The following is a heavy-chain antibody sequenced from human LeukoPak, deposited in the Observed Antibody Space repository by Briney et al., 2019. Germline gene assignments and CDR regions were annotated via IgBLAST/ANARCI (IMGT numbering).Heavy chain of an antibody. CDR3: AKSRSGSANWALQIFDN. CDR2: ISSSSSYI. J-gene: IGHJ4*02. Sequence: PGGSLRLSCAASGFTFSSYSMNWVRQAPGKGLEWVSSISSSSSYIYYADSVKGRFTISRDNSNNTLYVQMISLRAEDTALYYCAKSRSGSANWALQIFDNWGQGTLVTVSS. CDR1: GFTFSSYS. V-gene: IGHV3-21*03. D-gene: IGHD1-1*01.